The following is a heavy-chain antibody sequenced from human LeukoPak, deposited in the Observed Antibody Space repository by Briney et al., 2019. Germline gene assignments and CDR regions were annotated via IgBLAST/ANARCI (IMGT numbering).Heavy chain of an antibody. J-gene: IGHJ4*02. CDR2: ISSSSSHI. V-gene: IGHV3-21*01. CDR3: ARVTTMVRGVIIGFDY. Sequence: GGSLRLSCAASGFTFSSYSMNWVRQAPGKGLEWVSSISSSSSHIYYADSVKGRFTISRDNAKNSLYLQMNSLRAEDTAVYYCARVTTMVRGVIIGFDYWGQGTLVTASS. D-gene: IGHD3-10*01. CDR1: GFTFSSYS.